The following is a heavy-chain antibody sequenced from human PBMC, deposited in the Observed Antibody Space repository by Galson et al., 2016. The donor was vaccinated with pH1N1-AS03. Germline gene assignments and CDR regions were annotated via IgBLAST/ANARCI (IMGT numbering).Heavy chain of an antibody. V-gene: IGHV1-69-2*01. J-gene: IGHJ4*02. CDR1: GYTFTDYY. CDR2: VDPENGET. Sequence: VKVSCKVSGYTFTDYYIHWVRQAPGQGLEWVALVDPENGETIYAEKFQGKVTVTADTSADTAYMDLNSLRSDDTAVYYCTTSDHGDDLVDSWGQGTLVTVSS. CDR3: TTSDHGDDLVDS. D-gene: IGHD2-21*02.